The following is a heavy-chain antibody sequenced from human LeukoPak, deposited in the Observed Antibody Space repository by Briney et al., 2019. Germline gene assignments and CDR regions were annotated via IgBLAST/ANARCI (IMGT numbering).Heavy chain of an antibody. V-gene: IGHV2-5*01. CDR2: IYSSGDK. CDR3: AHRRDHAFAM. CDR1: GFSLSTSGVG. Sequence: SGPTLVNPTQTLTLTCTFSGFSLSTSGVGVGWIRQPPGKALECLALIYSSGDKRYSPSLKGRLTITRDTSDDQVVLKMTNMDPVDTGTYFCAHRRDHAFAMWGQGTMVTVSS. J-gene: IGHJ3*02.